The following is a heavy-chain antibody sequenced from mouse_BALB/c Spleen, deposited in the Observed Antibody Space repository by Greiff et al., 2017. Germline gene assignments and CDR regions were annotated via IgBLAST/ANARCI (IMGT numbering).Heavy chain of an antibody. CDR2: ISSGGSYT. D-gene: IGHD2-4*01. J-gene: IGHJ3*01. V-gene: IGHV5-6-4*01. CDR3: TRGRGDYDRPWFAY. CDR1: GFTFSSYT. Sequence: EVKLVESGGGLVKPGGSLKLSCAASGFTFSSYTMSWVRQTPEKRLEWVATISSGGSYTYYPDSVKGRFTISRDNAKNTLYLQMSSLKSEDTAMYYCTRGRGDYDRPWFAYWGQGTLVTVSA.